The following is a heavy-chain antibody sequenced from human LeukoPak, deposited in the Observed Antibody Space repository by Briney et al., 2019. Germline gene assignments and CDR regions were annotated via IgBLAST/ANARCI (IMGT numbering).Heavy chain of an antibody. CDR3: AKDNVATWNP. D-gene: IGHD5-12*01. CDR2: ISGSGGST. V-gene: IGHV3-23*01. J-gene: IGHJ5*02. Sequence: PGRSLRLSCAASGFTFDDYAMSWVRQAPGKGLEWVSAISGSGGSTYYADSVKGRFTISRDNSKNTLYLQMNSLRAEDTAVYYCAKDNVATWNPWGQGTLVTVSS. CDR1: GFTFDDYA.